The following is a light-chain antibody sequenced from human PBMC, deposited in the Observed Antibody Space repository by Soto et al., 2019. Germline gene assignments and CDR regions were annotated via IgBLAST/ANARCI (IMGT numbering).Light chain of an antibody. CDR1: SSNIGSNT. V-gene: IGLV1-44*01. Sequence: QSVLTQPPSASGTPGQRVTMSCSGGSSNIGSNTVSWYQHLPGTAPHLLIYSDTQRASGVADRFSGSKSGTSASLAISGLQSDDEAEYYCAAWDDRLNGALFGTGTKLTVL. CDR2: SDT. CDR3: AAWDDRLNGAL. J-gene: IGLJ1*01.